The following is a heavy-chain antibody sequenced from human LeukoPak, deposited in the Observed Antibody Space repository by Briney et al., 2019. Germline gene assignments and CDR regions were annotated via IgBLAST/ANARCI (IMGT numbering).Heavy chain of an antibody. CDR1: GHTFTGYY. V-gene: IGHV1-2*02. Sequence: ASVKVSCKASGHTFTGYYMHWVRQAPGQGLEWMGWINPNSGGTNYAQKFQGRVTMTRDTSISTAYMELSRLRSDDTAVYYCARSNNYGDYSMGFWGQGTLVTVSS. D-gene: IGHD4-17*01. J-gene: IGHJ4*02. CDR2: INPNSGGT. CDR3: ARSNNYGDYSMGF.